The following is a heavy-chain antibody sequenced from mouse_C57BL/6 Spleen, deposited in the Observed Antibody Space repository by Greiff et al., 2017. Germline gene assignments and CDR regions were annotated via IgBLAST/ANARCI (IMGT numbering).Heavy chain of an antibody. CDR2: IDPNSGGT. Sequence: VQLQQSGAELVKPGASVKLSCKASGYTFTSYWMHWVKQRPGRGLEWIGRIDPNSGGTKYNEKFKSKATLTVDKPSSTAYMQLSSLTSEDSAVYYCARAQGRGDDYFDYWGQGTTLTVSS. CDR3: ARAQGRGDDYFDY. CDR1: GYTFTSYW. J-gene: IGHJ2*01. V-gene: IGHV1-72*01. D-gene: IGHD3-3*01.